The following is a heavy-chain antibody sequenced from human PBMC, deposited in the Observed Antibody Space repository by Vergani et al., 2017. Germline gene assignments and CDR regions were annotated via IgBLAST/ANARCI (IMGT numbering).Heavy chain of an antibody. CDR3: AKEGGGYCRGGTCYPEY. CDR1: GFTFNSYG. V-gene: IGHV3-30*02. Sequence: QVQLVESGGGVVQPGGSLRLSCAASGFTFNSYGMHWVRPAPGKGLEWVASIRSDESRRYYGDSMEGPFTISRDNSKNTLYLQMKSLRPEDTAVYYCAKEGGGYCRGGTCYPEYWGQGTLVIVSS. D-gene: IGHD2-15*01. J-gene: IGHJ4*02. CDR2: IRSDESRR.